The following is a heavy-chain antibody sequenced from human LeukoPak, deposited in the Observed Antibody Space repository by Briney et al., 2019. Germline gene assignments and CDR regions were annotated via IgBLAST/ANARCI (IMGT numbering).Heavy chain of an antibody. J-gene: IGHJ4*02. V-gene: IGHV1-2*02. CDR2: INPNSGGT. D-gene: IGHD3-16*01. CDR3: ARDLGWGYYFDY. Sequence: ASVKVSCKASGYTFTDYYMHWVRQAPGQGLEWIGWINPNSGGTNYAQKFQGRVTMTRDTSITTAYMEPSRLRSDDTAVYYCARDLGWGYYFDYWGQGTLVTVSS. CDR1: GYTFTDYY.